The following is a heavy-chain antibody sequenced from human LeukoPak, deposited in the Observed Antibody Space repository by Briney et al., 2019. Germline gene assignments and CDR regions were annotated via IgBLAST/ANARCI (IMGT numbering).Heavy chain of an antibody. V-gene: IGHV3-21*01. CDR1: GFTFSSYS. D-gene: IGHD6-6*01. J-gene: IGHJ6*02. Sequence: GGSLRLSCAASGFTFSSYSRNWVRQAPGKGLEWVSSISSSSSYIYYADSVKGRFTISRDNAKNSLYLQMNSLRAEDTAVYYCARDPSVAARRSYYYYYYGMDVWGQGTTVTVSS. CDR3: ARDPSVAARRSYYYYYYGMDV. CDR2: ISSSSSYI.